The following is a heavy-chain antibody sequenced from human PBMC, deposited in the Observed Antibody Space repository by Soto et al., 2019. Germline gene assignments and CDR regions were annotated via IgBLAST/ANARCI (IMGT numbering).Heavy chain of an antibody. CDR2: ISYDGSNK. J-gene: IGHJ4*02. CDR3: AMGLSSAAPFDY. CDR1: GFTFSSYG. V-gene: IGHV3-30*03. Sequence: GGSLRLSCAASGFTFSSYGMHWVRQAPGKGLEWVAVISYDGSNKYYADSVKGRFTISRDNSKNTLYLQMNSLRAEDTAVYYCAMGLSSAAPFDYWGQGTLVTVSS. D-gene: IGHD6-13*01.